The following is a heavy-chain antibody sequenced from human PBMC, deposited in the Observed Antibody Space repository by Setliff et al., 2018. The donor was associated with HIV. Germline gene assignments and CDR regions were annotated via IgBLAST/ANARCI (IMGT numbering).Heavy chain of an antibody. CDR1: GFTFSSFA. V-gene: IGHV3-30*04. Sequence: LRLSCAASGFTFSSFAMSWVRQTPGKGLAWVAVISFDGRDKYHADSVKGRFTISRDDSKSTLYLQMTSLRLEDTALYYCAKVTSGLPLSYYDTRGHSGFDYWGLGTLVTVSS. CDR2: ISFDGRDK. J-gene: IGHJ4*02. CDR3: AKVTSGLPLSYYDTRGHSGFDY. D-gene: IGHD3-22*01.